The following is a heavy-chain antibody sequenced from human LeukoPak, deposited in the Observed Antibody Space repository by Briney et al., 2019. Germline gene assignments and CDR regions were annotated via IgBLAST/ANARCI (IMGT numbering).Heavy chain of an antibody. CDR1: GGSISSSSYY. CDR2: IYYSGST. J-gene: IGHJ5*02. V-gene: IGHV4-39*07. D-gene: IGHD3-10*01. CDR3: ARVMELWFGEFPGWFDP. Sequence: SETLSLTCTVSGGSISSSSYYWGWIRQPPGKGLEWFGGIYYSGSTYYNPSLKSRVTISVDTSKNQFSLKLSSVTAADTAVYYCARVMELWFGEFPGWFDPWGQGTLATVSS.